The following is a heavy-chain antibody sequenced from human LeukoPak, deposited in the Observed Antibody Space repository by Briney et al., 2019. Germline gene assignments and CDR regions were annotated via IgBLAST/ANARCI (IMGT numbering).Heavy chain of an antibody. Sequence: SETLSLTCTVSGPSISSYSWSWIRQPPGKGLEWIAYIYLDGNTDFQPSLKSRVTMSVDSSKNQVSLKLTSVTAADTAVYFCARRRGDMATIPAYHYYYMDVWGKGTTVTVSS. CDR2: IYLDGNT. J-gene: IGHJ6*03. CDR1: GPSISSYS. V-gene: IGHV4-4*08. D-gene: IGHD5-24*01. CDR3: ARRRGDMATIPAYHYYYMDV.